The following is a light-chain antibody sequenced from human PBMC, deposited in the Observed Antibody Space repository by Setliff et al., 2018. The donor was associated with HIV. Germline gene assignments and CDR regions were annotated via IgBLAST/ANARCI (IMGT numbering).Light chain of an antibody. Sequence: QSALTQPASVSGSPGQSITISCTGTISDVGGYNSVSWYQQHPGKVPKVLIYEVSNRPSGVSNRFSGSKSGNTASLTISGLQAGDEADYYCSSYTTTSTTVFGTGTKGTVL. CDR3: SSYTTTSTTV. CDR1: ISDVGGYNS. CDR2: EVS. J-gene: IGLJ1*01. V-gene: IGLV2-14*03.